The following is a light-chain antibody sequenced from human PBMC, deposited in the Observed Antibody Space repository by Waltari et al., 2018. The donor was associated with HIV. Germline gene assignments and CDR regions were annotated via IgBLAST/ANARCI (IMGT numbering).Light chain of an antibody. J-gene: IGLJ2*01. V-gene: IGLV2-23*02. CDR3: CSYAGSSTLVV. Sequence: GSPGQSITISCTGTSSDVGSYNLVSWYQQHPGKAPKLMIYEVSKRPSGVSNRFSGSKSGNTASLTISGLQAEDEADYYCCSYAGSSTLVVFGGGTKLTVL. CDR2: EVS. CDR1: SSDVGSYNL.